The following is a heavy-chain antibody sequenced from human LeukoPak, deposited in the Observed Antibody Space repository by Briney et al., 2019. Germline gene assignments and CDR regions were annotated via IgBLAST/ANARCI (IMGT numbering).Heavy chain of an antibody. D-gene: IGHD1-26*01. CDR1: GFTFINYA. CDR3: AKGRGDVGATSAFDF. V-gene: IGHV3-23*01. J-gene: IGHJ3*01. Sequence: GGPLRLSCVASGFTFINYAMNWFRQAPGKGLQWVSAISGRGGDTYYADSVKGRFTISRDNSKNTLYLQMNSLRAEDTAVYYCAKGRGDVGATSAFDFWGQGTSVTVSS. CDR2: ISGRGGDT.